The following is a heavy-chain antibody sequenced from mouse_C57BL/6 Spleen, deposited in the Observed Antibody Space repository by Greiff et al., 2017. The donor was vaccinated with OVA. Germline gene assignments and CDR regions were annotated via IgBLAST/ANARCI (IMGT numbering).Heavy chain of an antibody. CDR1: GYSIPSGYY. CDR3: ARYPITTPSMDY. Sequence: VQLKQSGPGLVKPSQSLSLTCSVTGYSIPSGYYWNWIRQFPGNKLEWMGYISYDGSNNYNPSLKNRISNTRDTSKNQFFLKLNSVTTEDTATYYCARYPITTPSMDYWGQGTSVTVSS. V-gene: IGHV3-6*01. D-gene: IGHD1-1*01. CDR2: ISYDGSN. J-gene: IGHJ4*01.